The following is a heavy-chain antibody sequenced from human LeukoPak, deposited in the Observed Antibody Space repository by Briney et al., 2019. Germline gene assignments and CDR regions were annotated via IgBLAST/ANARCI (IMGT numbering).Heavy chain of an antibody. D-gene: IGHD3-10*01. CDR1: GFTYYNYA. CDR2: SSGSGDIT. CDR3: AKHEVYGSGSSLSALEI. Sequence: GGSLRLSCAASGFTYYNYAMSWVRQAPGKGLEWVSGSSGSGDITFYADSVKGRFTISRDNSKDTLSLQMNGLRAEDTAVYYCAKHEVYGSGSSLSALEIWGQGTMVSVSS. J-gene: IGHJ3*02. V-gene: IGHV3-23*01.